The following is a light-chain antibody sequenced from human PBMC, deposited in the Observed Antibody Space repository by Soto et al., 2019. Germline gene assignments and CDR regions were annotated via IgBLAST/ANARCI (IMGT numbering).Light chain of an antibody. CDR2: GAS. CDR1: QSVTSN. Sequence: EIVMTQSPATLSVSPGERATLSCRASQSVTSNLAWYQQKPGQAPRLLFYGASTRATGIPARFSGSGSGTEFTLTISSLQSEDFGIYYCQQYYNWPWTFGQGTKVDIK. J-gene: IGKJ1*01. CDR3: QQYYNWPWT. V-gene: IGKV3-15*01.